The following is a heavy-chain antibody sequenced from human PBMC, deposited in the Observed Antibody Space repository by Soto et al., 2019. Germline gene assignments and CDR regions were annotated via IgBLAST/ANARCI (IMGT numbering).Heavy chain of an antibody. CDR3: ARGPAPSYYYYGLDV. V-gene: IGHV1-18*04. J-gene: IGHJ6*02. CDR2: ISPYNGNT. Sequence: ASVKVSCKASGYTFTSYGIVWVRPAPGQGLEWVGWISPYNGNTNYGQKVQGRVSMTTDISTSTAYMALRSLSSDDTAVYYCARGPAPSYYYYGLDVWGQGTTVTVS. CDR1: GYTFTSYG.